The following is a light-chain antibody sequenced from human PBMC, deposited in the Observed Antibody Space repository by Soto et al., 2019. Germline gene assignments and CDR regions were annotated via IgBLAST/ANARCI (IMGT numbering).Light chain of an antibody. V-gene: IGKV3-15*01. CDR2: GAS. CDR3: LHSSNWPRP. Sequence: EIVITQSAATLSVSPGLMATLSCRARQSVSSNLAWYQQKPGQAPRLLIYGASTRAAGIPARVSGSGSGPEFALTIRSLQSQDFAVYYCLHSSNWPRPFGQGNQVEV. CDR1: QSVSSN. J-gene: IGKJ1*01.